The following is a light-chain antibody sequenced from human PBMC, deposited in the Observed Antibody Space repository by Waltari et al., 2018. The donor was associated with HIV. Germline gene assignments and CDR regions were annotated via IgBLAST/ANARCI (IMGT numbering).Light chain of an antibody. J-gene: IGKJ4*01. CDR1: QSVSSKY. Sequence: EIVLTQSPGTLSLSPGERATLSCRASQSVSSKYLAWYQQKPGQTPRLLIYGASSRAAGIPDRVSGSGSGTDFTLTISRLEPEDFAVYYCQQYGSSLPLTFGGGTKVEIK. CDR2: GAS. CDR3: QQYGSSLPLT. V-gene: IGKV3-20*01.